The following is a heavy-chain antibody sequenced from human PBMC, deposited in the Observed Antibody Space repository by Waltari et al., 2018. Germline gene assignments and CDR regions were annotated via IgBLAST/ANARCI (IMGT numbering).Heavy chain of an antibody. V-gene: IGHV1-69*08. CDR1: GGTFSSYA. J-gene: IGHJ3*02. D-gene: IGHD2-15*01. CDR3: ARERRSGRNDAFDI. CDR2: IIPIVGTA. Sequence: QVQLVQSGAEVKKPGSSVKVSCKASGGTFSSYAISWVRQAPGQGLEWMGRIIPIVGTANYAQKFQGRVTITADKSTSTAYRELSSLRSEDTAVYYCARERRSGRNDAFDIWGQGTMVTVSS.